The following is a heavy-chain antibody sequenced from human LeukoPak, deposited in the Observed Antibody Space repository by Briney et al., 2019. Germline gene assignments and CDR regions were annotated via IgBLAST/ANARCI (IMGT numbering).Heavy chain of an antibody. Sequence: GGSLRLSCTASGFTFGDYAMSWFRQAPGKGLEWVGFIRSKAYGGTTEYAASVKGRFTISRDDSKSIAYLQMNSLKTEDTAVYYCTRDERDFWSGYTFDYWGQGTLVTVSS. CDR1: GFTFGDYA. D-gene: IGHD3-3*01. J-gene: IGHJ4*02. V-gene: IGHV3-49*03. CDR2: IRSKAYGGTT. CDR3: TRDERDFWSGYTFDY.